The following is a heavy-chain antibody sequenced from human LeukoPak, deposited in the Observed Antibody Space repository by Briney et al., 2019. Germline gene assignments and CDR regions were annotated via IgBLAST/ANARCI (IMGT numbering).Heavy chain of an antibody. D-gene: IGHD2-8*01. CDR3: ARVKYGAFDI. V-gene: IGHV4-61*02. CDR2: IYTSGST. CDR1: GGSISSGSYY. Sequence: PSETLSLTCTVSGGSISSGSYYWSWIRQPAGKGLEWIGRIYTSGSTNYNPSLKSRVTMSVDTSKNQFSLKLSSVTAADTAMYYCARVKYGAFDIWGQGTMVTVSS. J-gene: IGHJ3*02.